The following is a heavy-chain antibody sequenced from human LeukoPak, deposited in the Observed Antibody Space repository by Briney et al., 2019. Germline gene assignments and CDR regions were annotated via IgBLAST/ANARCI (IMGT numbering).Heavy chain of an antibody. CDR1: GYTFTGYY. CDR2: INPNSGGT. CDR3: ARVRDYYDSSGYGN. D-gene: IGHD3-22*01. Sequence: GASVKVSCKASGYTFTGYYMHWVRQAPGQGLEWMGWINPNSGGTNYAQKFQGRVTMTRDTSISTAYMELSRLRSDDTAVYYCARVRDYYDSSGYGNWGQGTLVTVSS. V-gene: IGHV1-2*02. J-gene: IGHJ4*02.